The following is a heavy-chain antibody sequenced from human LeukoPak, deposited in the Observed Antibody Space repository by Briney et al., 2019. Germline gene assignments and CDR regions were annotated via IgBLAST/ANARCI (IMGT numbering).Heavy chain of an antibody. J-gene: IGHJ4*02. Sequence: AAVKVSCKASGYPFDNFGLTWVRQAPGQGLEWIGWISAYNGNTLYAQKFRGRLTMTTDTSTTTAYLELRSLKSDDTAVYYCARDRLGGDLTGESLYWGQGTLVTVSS. CDR2: ISAYNGNT. V-gene: IGHV1-18*01. CDR3: ARDRLGGDLTGESLY. D-gene: IGHD4-17*01. CDR1: GYPFDNFG.